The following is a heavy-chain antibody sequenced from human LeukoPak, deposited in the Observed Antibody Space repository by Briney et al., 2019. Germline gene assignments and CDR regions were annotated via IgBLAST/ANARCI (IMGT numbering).Heavy chain of an antibody. CDR1: GFSFSNYA. Sequence: GGSLRLSCLASGFSFSNYAMSWVRQAPGKGLEWVSNAGSSSRLYADSVKGRFSVSRDNSKNTLYLQMNSLRADDTAVYYCAKQRGALRENYYMDVWGKGTTVTVSS. CDR2: NAGSSSR. V-gene: IGHV3-23*01. CDR3: AKQRGALRENYYMDV. J-gene: IGHJ6*03.